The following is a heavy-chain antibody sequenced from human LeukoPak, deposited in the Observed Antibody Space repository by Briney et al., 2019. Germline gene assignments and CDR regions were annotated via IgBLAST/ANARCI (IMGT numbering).Heavy chain of an antibody. CDR1: GYSISSGYY. J-gene: IGHJ4*02. Sequence: SETLSLTCTVSGYSISSGYYWGWIRQPPGKGLEWIGSIYHSGSTYYNPSLKSRVTISVDTSKNQFSLKLSSVTAADTAVYYRAKEGLYGLPPFDYWGQGTLVTVSS. CDR2: IYHSGST. V-gene: IGHV4-38-2*02. D-gene: IGHD2-2*02. CDR3: AKEGLYGLPPFDY.